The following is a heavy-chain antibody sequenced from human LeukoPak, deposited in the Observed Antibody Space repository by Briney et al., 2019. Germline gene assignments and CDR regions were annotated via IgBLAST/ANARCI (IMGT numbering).Heavy chain of an antibody. CDR1: GYTFTSYD. V-gene: IGHV1-2*02. CDR2: INPNSGGT. Sequence: ASVKVSCKASGYTFTSYDINWVRQATGQGLEWMGWINPNSGGTNYAQKFQGRVTMTRDTSISTAYMELSRLRSDDTAVYYCARDQGSGWSEKADYWGQGTLVTVSS. D-gene: IGHD6-19*01. CDR3: ARDQGSGWSEKADY. J-gene: IGHJ4*02.